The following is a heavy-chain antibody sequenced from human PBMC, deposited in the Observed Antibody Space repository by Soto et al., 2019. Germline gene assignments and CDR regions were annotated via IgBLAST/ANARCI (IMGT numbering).Heavy chain of an antibody. CDR3: ARGGVYYDSIGYYGGHYFDY. J-gene: IGHJ4*02. V-gene: IGHV4-59*01. Sequence: PSETLSLTCTVSGGSIISYYWSWIRQPPGKGLEWIGYIYDSGSTSYNPSLKSRPTISVDTSKNQFSLKLSSGPAADRAVYYCARGGVYYDSIGYYGGHYFDYGGQGTPVTVSS. D-gene: IGHD3-22*01. CDR2: IYDSGST. CDR1: GGSIISYY.